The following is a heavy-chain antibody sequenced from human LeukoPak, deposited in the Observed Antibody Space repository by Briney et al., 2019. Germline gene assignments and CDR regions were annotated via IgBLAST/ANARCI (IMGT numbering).Heavy chain of an antibody. CDR3: ARVYGSRAFDI. V-gene: IGHV4-4*07. CDR2: IYTSGST. CDR1: GGSISSYY. J-gene: IGHJ3*02. D-gene: IGHD3-10*01. Sequence: PSETLSLTCTVSGGSISSYYWSWIRQPPGKGLEWIGRIYTSGSTNYNPSLESRVTLSADTSKNQFSLKMSSVTAADTAVYYCARVYGSRAFDIWGQGTLVTVSS.